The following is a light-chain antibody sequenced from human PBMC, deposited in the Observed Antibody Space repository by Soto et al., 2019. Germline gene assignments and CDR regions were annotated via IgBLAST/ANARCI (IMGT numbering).Light chain of an antibody. CDR2: GAS. Sequence: IGLTQSPGTLSLPPGERATLSCRASQSVSSSYLAWYQQKPGQAPRLLIYGASSRATGIPDRFSGSGSGTDFTLTISRLEPEDFAVYYCQQRNNWPSTTFGPGTKVDIK. V-gene: IGKV3D-20*02. CDR1: QSVSSSY. J-gene: IGKJ3*01. CDR3: QQRNNWPSTT.